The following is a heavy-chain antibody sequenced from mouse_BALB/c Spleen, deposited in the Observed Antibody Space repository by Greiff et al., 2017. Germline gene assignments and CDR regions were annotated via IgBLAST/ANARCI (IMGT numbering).Heavy chain of an antibody. J-gene: IGHJ3*01. CDR1: GFSLTSYD. V-gene: IGHV2-9-2*01. CDR2: IWTGGGT. Sequence: VMLVESGPGLVAPSQSLSITCTVSGFSLTSYDISWIRQPPGKGLEWLGVIWTGGGTNYNSAFMSRLSISKVNSKSQVFLKMNSLQTDDTAIYYCVRGRAWFAYWGQGTLVTVSA. CDR3: VRGRAWFAY.